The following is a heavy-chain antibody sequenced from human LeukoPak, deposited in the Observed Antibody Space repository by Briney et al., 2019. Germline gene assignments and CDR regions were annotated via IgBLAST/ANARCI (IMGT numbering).Heavy chain of an antibody. CDR2: IYYSGST. D-gene: IGHD6-19*01. V-gene: IGHV4-39*01. CDR3: ASRGLVFGFFDY. Sequence: SETLSLTCTVSGGSISSSSYYWGWIRQPPGKGLEWIGSIYYSGSTYYNPSLKSRVTISVDTSKNQFSLKLSSVTAADTAVYYCASRGLVFGFFDYWGEGTLVTVSS. J-gene: IGHJ4*02. CDR1: GGSISSSSYY.